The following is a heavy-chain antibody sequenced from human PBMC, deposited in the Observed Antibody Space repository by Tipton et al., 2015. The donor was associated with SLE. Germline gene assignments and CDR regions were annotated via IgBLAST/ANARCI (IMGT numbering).Heavy chain of an antibody. CDR1: GGSISSSSYY. CDR2: VKPSGGT. Sequence: TLSLTCTVSGGSISSSSYYWGWIRQPPGKGLEWLGGVKPSGGTRYNPSLKSRVTVSLDTSKNQFSLKLTSVTAADTALYYCAIDPATGYFDYWGQGSLVTVSS. V-gene: IGHV4-39*07. J-gene: IGHJ4*02. CDR3: AIDPATGYFDY. D-gene: IGHD3-9*01.